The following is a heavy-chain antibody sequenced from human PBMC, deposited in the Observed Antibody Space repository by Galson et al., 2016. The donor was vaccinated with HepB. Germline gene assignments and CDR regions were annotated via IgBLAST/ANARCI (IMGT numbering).Heavy chain of an antibody. CDR2: IASNRRTI. CDR1: GFTFSDYS. V-gene: IGHV3-48*02. J-gene: IGHJ6*02. Sequence: SLRLSCAASGFTFSDYSMNWVRQAPVKGLEWVSYIASNRRTIYYADSARGRSTISRDNAKNSLYLQMNSLRDEDTAVYYCARDGRRGYDMDVWGQGTTVTVSS. CDR3: ARDGRRGYDMDV.